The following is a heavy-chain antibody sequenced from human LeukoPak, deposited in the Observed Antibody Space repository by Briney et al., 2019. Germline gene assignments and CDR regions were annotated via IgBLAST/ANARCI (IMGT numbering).Heavy chain of an antibody. J-gene: IGHJ4*02. CDR2: ISSSSSYI. CDR3: AGGWGPMVVSY. Sequence: GGSLRLSCAASGFTFSSYSMNWVRQAPGKGLEWVSSISSSSSYIYYADSVKGRFTISRDNAKNSLYLQMNSLRAEDTAVYYCAGGWGPMVVSYWGQGTLVTVSS. V-gene: IGHV3-21*01. CDR1: GFTFSSYS. D-gene: IGHD2-8*02.